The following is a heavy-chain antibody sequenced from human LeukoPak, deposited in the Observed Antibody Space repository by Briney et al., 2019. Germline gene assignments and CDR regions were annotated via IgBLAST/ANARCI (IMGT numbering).Heavy chain of an antibody. J-gene: IGHJ4*02. Sequence: SETLSLTCTVSGGSISSSSYYWGWIRQPPGKGLEWIGSIYYSGSTYYNPSLKSRVTISVDTSKNQFSLKLGSVTAADTAVYYCARDGRAKDYWGQGTLVTVSS. CDR1: GGSISSSSYY. V-gene: IGHV4-39*07. CDR3: ARDGRAKDY. CDR2: IYYSGST.